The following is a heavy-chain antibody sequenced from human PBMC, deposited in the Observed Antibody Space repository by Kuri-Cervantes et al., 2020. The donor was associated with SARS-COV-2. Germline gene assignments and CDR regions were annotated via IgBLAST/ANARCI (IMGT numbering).Heavy chain of an antibody. Sequence: SETLSLTCSVSGFSVTSGSYYWSWLRQSPGKGLEWIGYIYYGGSTTYNPALKGRVTISIDMTNNQFFLNLKGASAADTAVYYCARGFWTGFLFDSWGQGSLVTVSS. CDR3: ARGFWTGFLFDS. D-gene: IGHD3/OR15-3a*01. V-gene: IGHV4-61*01. CDR1: GFSVTSGSYY. J-gene: IGHJ4*02. CDR2: IYYGGST.